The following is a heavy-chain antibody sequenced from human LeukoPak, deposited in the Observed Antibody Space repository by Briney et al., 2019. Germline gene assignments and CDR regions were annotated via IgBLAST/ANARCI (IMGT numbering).Heavy chain of an antibody. CDR1: DGSFSGYY. V-gene: IGHV4-34*01. CDR3: ARRKNYYDSSGYRSYWYFDL. D-gene: IGHD3-22*01. J-gene: IGHJ2*01. CDR2: INHSGST. Sequence: SETLSLTCAVYDGSFSGYYWSWIRQPPGKGLEWIGEINHSGSTNYNPSLKSRVTISVDTSKNQISLKLSSVTAADTAVYYCARRKNYYDSSGYRSYWYFDLWGRGTLVTVSS.